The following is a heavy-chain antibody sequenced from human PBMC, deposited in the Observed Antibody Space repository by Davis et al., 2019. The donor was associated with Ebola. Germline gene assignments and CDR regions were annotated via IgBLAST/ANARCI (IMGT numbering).Heavy chain of an antibody. D-gene: IGHD6-19*01. CDR3: ARTVAVGYYYNGMDV. CDR1: GDGISRNSAA. J-gene: IGHJ6*02. CDR2: TYYRSKWYN. Sequence: SQTLSLTCAISGDGISRNSAAWNWIRQSPSRGLEWLGRTYYRSKWYNDYAASVESRITIDPDTSKHQVSLQLNSVTPEDTAIYYCARTVAVGYYYNGMDVWGQGTAVTVSS. V-gene: IGHV6-1*01.